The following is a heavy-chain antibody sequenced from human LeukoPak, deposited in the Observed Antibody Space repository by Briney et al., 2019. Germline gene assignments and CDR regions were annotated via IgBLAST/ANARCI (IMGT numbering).Heavy chain of an antibody. D-gene: IGHD3-22*01. CDR1: GFTFSDYY. CDR2: ISSSGSTI. CDR3: ARSGDYYDSSGYYYYYYGMDV. J-gene: IGHJ6*02. V-gene: IGHV3-11*01. Sequence: PGGSLRLSCAASGFTFSDYYMSSIRQAPGKGLEWVSHISSSGSTIYYADTVKSRFTISRDNAKNSLYLQTNSLRAEDTAVYYCARSGDYYDSSGYYYYYYGMDVWGQGTTVTVSS.